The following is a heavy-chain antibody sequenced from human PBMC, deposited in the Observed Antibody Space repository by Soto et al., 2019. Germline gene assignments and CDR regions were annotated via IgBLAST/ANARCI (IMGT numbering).Heavy chain of an antibody. CDR3: AKGGAVAGGVDWFDP. CDR2: INPNSGGT. Sequence: ASVKVSCKASGYTFTGYYIHWVRQAPGQGLEWMGWINPNSGGTIYTQKFRGRVTMTRDTSVTTAYMELTRLISDDTAVYYCAKGGAVAGGVDWFDPWGQGTLVTVSS. D-gene: IGHD6-19*01. V-gene: IGHV1-2*02. J-gene: IGHJ5*02. CDR1: GYTFTGYY.